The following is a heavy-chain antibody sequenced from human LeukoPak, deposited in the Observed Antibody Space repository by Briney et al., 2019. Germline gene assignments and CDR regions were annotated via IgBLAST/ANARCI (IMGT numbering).Heavy chain of an antibody. CDR2: INQDGSEK. CDR3: XRXTTLYNWFDP. Sequence: PGGSLRLSCAASGFTFSSYWMSWVRQAPGKGLEWVAHINQDGSEKYYVDCVKGRFTISRDNAKNELYVHMNSLRAEDTAVYYSXRXTTLYNWFDPWGQGTLVTVSS. CDR1: GFTFSSYW. J-gene: IGHJ5*02. V-gene: IGHV3-7*01.